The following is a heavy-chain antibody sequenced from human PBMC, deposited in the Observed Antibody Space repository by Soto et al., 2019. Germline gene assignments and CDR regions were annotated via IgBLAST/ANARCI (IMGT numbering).Heavy chain of an antibody. D-gene: IGHD5-18*01. V-gene: IGHV3-30*18. CDR2: ISYDGSNK. Sequence: PGGSLRLSCAASGFTFSSYGMHWVRQAPGKGLEWVAVISYDGSNKYYADSVKGRFTISRDNSKNTLYLQMNSLRAEDTAVYYCAKGIQLWSIRLHWFDPWGQGTLVTVSS. CDR3: AKGIQLWSIRLHWFDP. J-gene: IGHJ5*02. CDR1: GFTFSSYG.